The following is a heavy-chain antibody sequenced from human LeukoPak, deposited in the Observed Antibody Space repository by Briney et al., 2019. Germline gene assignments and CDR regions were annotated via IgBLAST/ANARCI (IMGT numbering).Heavy chain of an antibody. CDR1: GFTFSNDA. J-gene: IGHJ5*01. D-gene: IGHD6-25*01. CDR2: ISANAKSA. Sequence: PGGSLRLSRAPSGFTFSNDAMSWVRPAPRKGLGWVSPISANAKSAYYADCVDGRFTISRDNSKNTLYLQMNSLRAEDSAVYYCAKARAAGSGDADSWGQGTLVTVSS. CDR3: AKARAAGSGDADS. V-gene: IGHV3-23*01.